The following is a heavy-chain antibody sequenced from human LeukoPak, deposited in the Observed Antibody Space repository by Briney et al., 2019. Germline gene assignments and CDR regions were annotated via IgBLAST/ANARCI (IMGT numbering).Heavy chain of an antibody. J-gene: IGHJ4*02. D-gene: IGHD3-10*01. CDR1: GGSISSYY. Sequence: SETLSLTCTVSGGSISSYYWSWIRQPPGKGLEWIGYIYYSGSTNYNPSLKSRVTISVDTSKNQFSLKLSCVTAADTAVYYCARDPIFGSGFDYWGQGTLVTVSS. V-gene: IGHV4-59*01. CDR3: ARDPIFGSGFDY. CDR2: IYYSGST.